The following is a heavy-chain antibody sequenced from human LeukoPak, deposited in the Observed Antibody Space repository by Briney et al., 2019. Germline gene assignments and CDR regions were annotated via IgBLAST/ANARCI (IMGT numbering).Heavy chain of an antibody. D-gene: IGHD2/OR15-2a*01. CDR2: INQDGNEK. J-gene: IGHJ5*02. V-gene: IGHV3-7*01. Sequence: PGGSLRLSCEGSGVNFNSHCMSWVRQAPGKGPEWVTNINQDGNEKYYAGSVKGRFTVSRDNVKKSVYLQMDNVRADDTGVYYCARAANLRGYNSWLVPWGQGTLVTVSS. CDR1: GVNFNSHC. CDR3: ARAANLRGYNSWLVP.